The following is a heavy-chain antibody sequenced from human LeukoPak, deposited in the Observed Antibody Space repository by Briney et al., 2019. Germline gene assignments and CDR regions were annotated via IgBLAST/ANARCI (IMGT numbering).Heavy chain of an antibody. V-gene: IGHV4-30-4*07. Sequence: PSETLSLTCAVSGGSISSGGYSWSWIRQPPGKGLEWIGYIYYSGSTYYNPSLKSRVTISVDTSKNQFSLKLSSVTAADTAVYYCARGDQWLVPGAFDYWGQGTLVTVSS. CDR1: GGSISSGGYS. D-gene: IGHD6-19*01. J-gene: IGHJ4*02. CDR3: ARGDQWLVPGAFDY. CDR2: IYYSGST.